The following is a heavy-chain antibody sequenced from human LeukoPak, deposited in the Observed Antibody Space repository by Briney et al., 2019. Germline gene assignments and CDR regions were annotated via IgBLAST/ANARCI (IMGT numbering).Heavy chain of an antibody. CDR1: GFPLSGFS. V-gene: IGHV3-23*01. Sequence: PGGSLRLSCAASGFPLSGFSMSWVRQSPEKGLEWVSSLYPNSNKIYYADSVKGRFTISRDNSKNTLFLQMSNLRAEDTAIYYCAKDRLPDSAWSLDSWGRGTLVTVSS. CDR3: AKDRLPDSAWSLDS. J-gene: IGHJ4*02. CDR2: LYPNSNKI. D-gene: IGHD6-19*01.